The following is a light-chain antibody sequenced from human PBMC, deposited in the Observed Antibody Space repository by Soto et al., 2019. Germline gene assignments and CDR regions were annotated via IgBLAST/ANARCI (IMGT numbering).Light chain of an antibody. J-gene: IGKJ4*01. V-gene: IGKV3-15*01. CDR1: QYVSSN. CDR3: QQYNNWPPLT. Sequence: EIVLTQSPATLSVSPGERATLSCRASQYVSSNLAWYQQKPGQAPRLLIYGASTRATGIPARLSGSGSGTEFTLTISSLQSEDFAVYYCQQYNNWPPLTFGGGTKVEIK. CDR2: GAS.